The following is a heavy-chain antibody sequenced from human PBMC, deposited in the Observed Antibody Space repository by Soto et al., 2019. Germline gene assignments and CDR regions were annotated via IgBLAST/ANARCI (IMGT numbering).Heavy chain of an antibody. CDR2: FSGGSGTT. CDR1: GFTIDNYG. CDR3: ARWNGFGDY. D-gene: IGHD1-1*01. Sequence: EVQLLESGGGLVQPGGSLRLSCAASGFTIDNYGVTWVRQAPGKGLEWVSGFSGGSGTTHYADSVKGRFTISRHTSKNTVYLQMNSLGVEDTAVYYCARWNGFGDYWGQGTLVTVSS. V-gene: IGHV3-23*01. J-gene: IGHJ4*02.